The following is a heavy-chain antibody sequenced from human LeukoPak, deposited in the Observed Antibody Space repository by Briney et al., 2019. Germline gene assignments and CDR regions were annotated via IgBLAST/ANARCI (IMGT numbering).Heavy chain of an antibody. Sequence: GGSLRLSCAASGFTFSSYGMHWVRQAPGKGLEWVAFIRYDGSNKYYADSVKGRFTISRDNSKNTLYLQMNSLRAEDTAVYYCAKSGSSSSWYREPRGDYYYYMDVWGKGTTVTVSS. CDR3: AKSGSSSSWYREPRGDYYYYMDV. J-gene: IGHJ6*03. D-gene: IGHD6-13*01. CDR2: IRYDGSNK. V-gene: IGHV3-30*02. CDR1: GFTFSSYG.